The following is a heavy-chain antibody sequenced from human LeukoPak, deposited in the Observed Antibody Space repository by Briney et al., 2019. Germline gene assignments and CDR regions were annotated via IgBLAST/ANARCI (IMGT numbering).Heavy chain of an antibody. CDR1: GGSISSYY. CDR2: IYYSGST. J-gene: IGHJ3*02. CDR3: ARLRPVAGYDAFDI. Sequence: LETLSLTCSVSGGSISSYYWSWIRQPPGKGLEWIGYIYYSGSTNYNPSLKSRVTMSVDTSKNQFSLKLTSVTAADTAVYYCARLRPVAGYDAFDIWGHGTMVTVSS. V-gene: IGHV4-59*08. D-gene: IGHD6-19*01.